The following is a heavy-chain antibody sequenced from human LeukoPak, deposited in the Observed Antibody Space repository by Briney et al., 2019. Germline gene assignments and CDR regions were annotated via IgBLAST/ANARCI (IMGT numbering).Heavy chain of an antibody. CDR3: ATGSRLFDY. Sequence: SETLSLTCAVYGGSFSGYYWSWIRLPPGKGLEWIGEINHSGSTNYNPSLKSRVTISVDTSKNQFSLKLSSVTAADTAVYYCATGSRLFDYWGQGTLVTVSS. V-gene: IGHV4-34*01. J-gene: IGHJ4*02. CDR2: INHSGST. D-gene: IGHD3-10*01. CDR1: GGSFSGYY.